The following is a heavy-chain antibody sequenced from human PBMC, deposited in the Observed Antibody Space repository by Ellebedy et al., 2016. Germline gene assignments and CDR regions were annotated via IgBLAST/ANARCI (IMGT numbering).Heavy chain of an antibody. CDR1: GGTFSSYA. D-gene: IGHD1/OR15-1a*01. CDR3: ARGSWNTGAQIDY. V-gene: IGHV1-69*13. J-gene: IGHJ4*02. CDR2: IIPIFGTA. Sequence: SVKVSXXASGGTFSSYAISWVRQAPGQGLEWMGGIIPIFGTANYAQKFQGRVTITADESTSTAYMELSSLRSEDTAVYYCARGSWNTGAQIDYWGQGTLVTVSS.